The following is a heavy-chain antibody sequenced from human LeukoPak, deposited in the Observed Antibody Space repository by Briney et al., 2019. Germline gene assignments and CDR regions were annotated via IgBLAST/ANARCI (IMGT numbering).Heavy chain of an antibody. V-gene: IGHV3-21*01. Sequence: PGGSLRLSCAASGFTFNSYSMYWVRQAPGKGLEWVSSISGSSSHMFYADSVKGRFSISRDNAKNSLYLQMNSVRAEDTAVYYCVRDSGSSYGYYFLHWGQGTLVTVSS. CDR1: GFTFNSYS. J-gene: IGHJ1*01. CDR3: VRDSGSSYGYYFLH. D-gene: IGHD1-26*01. CDR2: ISGSSSHM.